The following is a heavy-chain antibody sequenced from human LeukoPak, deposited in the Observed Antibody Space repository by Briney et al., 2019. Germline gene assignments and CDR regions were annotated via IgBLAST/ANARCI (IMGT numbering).Heavy chain of an antibody. CDR1: GGTFSSYA. J-gene: IGHJ6*03. V-gene: IGHV1-69*13. Sequence: SVTVSCKASGGTFSSYAISWVRQAPGQGLEWMGGIIPIFGTANYAQKFQGRVTITADESTSTAYMELSSLRSEDTAVYYCASTGYCSSTSCYTQYYYYYMDVWGKGTTVTVSS. CDR3: ASTGYCSSTSCYTQYYYYYMDV. D-gene: IGHD2-2*02. CDR2: IIPIFGTA.